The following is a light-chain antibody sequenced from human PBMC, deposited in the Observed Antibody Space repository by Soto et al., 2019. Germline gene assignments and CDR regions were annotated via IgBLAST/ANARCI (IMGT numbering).Light chain of an antibody. CDR2: AAS. Sequence: DIQMTQSPSSLSASVGDRVTITCRASHSICSYLNWYQQKPGKAPKLLIYAASSLQSGVSSRFSGSGSGTDFTLTISSLQPEDFATYYCQQSYSTSWTFGQGTKVDIK. CDR1: HSICSY. CDR3: QQSYSTSWT. V-gene: IGKV1-39*01. J-gene: IGKJ1*01.